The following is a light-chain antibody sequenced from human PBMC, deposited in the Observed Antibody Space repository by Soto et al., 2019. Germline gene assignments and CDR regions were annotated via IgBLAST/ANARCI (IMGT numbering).Light chain of an antibody. CDR1: SSDVGGYNY. V-gene: IGLV2-14*01. CDR2: EVS. Sequence: QSALTQPASVSGSPGQSITISCTGTSSDVGGYNYVSWYQQHPGKAPKLLIYEVSNRPSGLSNCFSGSKSGNTASLTISGLQAEDEADYYCSSYTGSSSWVFGGGTKLTVL. CDR3: SSYTGSSSWV. J-gene: IGLJ3*02.